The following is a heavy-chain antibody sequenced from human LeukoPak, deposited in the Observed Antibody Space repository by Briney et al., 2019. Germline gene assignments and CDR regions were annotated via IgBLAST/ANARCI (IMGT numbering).Heavy chain of an antibody. CDR3: ARGSGETGGYYYVY. CDR2: IIPIFGTA. CDR1: GGSVSRYA. Sequence: SVKVSCKAAGGSVSRYAISWLRQAPGQGLEWMGGIIPIFGTANYAQKFQGRVTITADESTRTAYMELRTLRSEDTAIYYCARGSGETGGYYYVYWGRGTPVTVSS. J-gene: IGHJ4*02. V-gene: IGHV1-69*13. D-gene: IGHD3-22*01.